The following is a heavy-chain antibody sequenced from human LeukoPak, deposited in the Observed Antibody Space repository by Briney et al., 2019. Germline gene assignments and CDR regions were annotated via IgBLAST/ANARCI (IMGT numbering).Heavy chain of an antibody. Sequence: SGGSLRLSCAASGFTVSSNYMSWVRQAPGKGLEWVSVIYSGGSTYYADSVKGRFTISRDNSKNTLYLQMNSLRAEDTAVYYCVLTYSYGTPNYWGQGTLVTVSS. CDR1: GFTVSSNY. CDR2: IYSGGST. J-gene: IGHJ4*02. D-gene: IGHD5-18*01. V-gene: IGHV3-53*01. CDR3: VLTYSYGTPNY.